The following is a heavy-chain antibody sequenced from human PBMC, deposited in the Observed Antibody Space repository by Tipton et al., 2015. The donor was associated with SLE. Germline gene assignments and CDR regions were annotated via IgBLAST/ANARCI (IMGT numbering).Heavy chain of an antibody. CDR3: ARAGRAWNLFDY. Sequence: LRLSCTVSGYSISSGYYWGWIRQPPGKGLEWIGSIYHSESTYYNPSLKSRVTISVDTSKNQFSLKLSSVTAADTAVYYCARAGRAWNLFDYWGQGTLVTVSS. CDR1: GYSISSGYY. V-gene: IGHV4-38-2*02. CDR2: IYHSEST. J-gene: IGHJ4*02. D-gene: IGHD1-1*01.